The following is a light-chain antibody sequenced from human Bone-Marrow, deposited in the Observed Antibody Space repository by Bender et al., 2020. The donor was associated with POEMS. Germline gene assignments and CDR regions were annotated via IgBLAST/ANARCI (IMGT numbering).Light chain of an antibody. J-gene: IGLJ2*01. CDR2: EVN. CDR3: SSYAGYKNVV. CDR1: SHDVGGYNY. V-gene: IGLV2-8*01. Sequence: QSALTQPPSASGYSGQSVTISCTGTSHDVGGYNYVSWFQQHPGKAPKLILYEVNTRPSGVPERFSGSKSGNTASLTVSALRAEDEADYYCSSYAGYKNVVFGGGTKLTV.